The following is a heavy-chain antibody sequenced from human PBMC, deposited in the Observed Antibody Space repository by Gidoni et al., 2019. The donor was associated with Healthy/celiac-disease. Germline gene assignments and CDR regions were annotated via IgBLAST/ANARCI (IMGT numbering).Heavy chain of an antibody. CDR2: INPNSGGT. CDR3: ARSQYCSSTSCYGSGDP. V-gene: IGHV1-2*02. J-gene: IGHJ5*02. D-gene: IGHD2-2*01. Sequence: QVQLVQSGAEVKKPGASVKVSCKASGYTFTGSYMHWVRQAPGQGLEWMGWINPNSGGTNYAQKFQGRVTMTRDTFISTAYMELSRLRSDDTAVYYCARSQYCSSTSCYGSGDPWGQGTLVTVSS. CDR1: GYTFTGSY.